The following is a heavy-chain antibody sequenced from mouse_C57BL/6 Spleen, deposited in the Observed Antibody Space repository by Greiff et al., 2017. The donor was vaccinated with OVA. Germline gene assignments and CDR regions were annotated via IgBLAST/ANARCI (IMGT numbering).Heavy chain of an antibody. D-gene: IGHD1-1*01. CDR2: ISYDGSN. J-gene: IGHJ1*03. CDR1: GYSITSGYY. CDR3: ARGNYYGSSYVWYFDV. Sequence: EVQVVESGPGLVKPSQSLSLTCSVTGYSITSGYYWNWIRQFPGNKLEWMGYISYDGSNNYNPSLKNRISFTRDTSKNQFFLKLNTVTTEDTATYYGARGNYYGSSYVWYFDVWGTGTTVTVSS. V-gene: IGHV3-6*01.